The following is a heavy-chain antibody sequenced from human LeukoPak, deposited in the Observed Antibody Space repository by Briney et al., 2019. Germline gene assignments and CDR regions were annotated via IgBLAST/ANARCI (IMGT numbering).Heavy chain of an antibody. CDR1: GFSLSTRGMR. J-gene: IGHJ4*02. Sequence: SGPTLVNPTQTLTLTCTFSGFSLSTRGMRVRWIRQPPGKALEWLARIDWDDDKFYSTSLKTRLTISKDTSKNQVVLTMTNMDPVDTATYYCARIGYSSSSDYWGQGTLVTLSS. V-gene: IGHV2-70*04. D-gene: IGHD6-6*01. CDR3: ARIGYSSSSDY. CDR2: IDWDDDK.